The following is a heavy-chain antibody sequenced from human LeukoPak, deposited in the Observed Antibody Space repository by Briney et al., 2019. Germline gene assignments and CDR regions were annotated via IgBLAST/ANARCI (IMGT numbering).Heavy chain of an antibody. Sequence: GGSLRLSCAGSGFTFSSYSMKWVRQAPGKGLEWVANIKQDGSEKYYVDSVKGRFTISRDNAKNSLYLQMNSLRAEDTAVYYCARGGVYWGQGTLVTVSS. CDR2: IKQDGSEK. CDR1: GFTFSSYS. CDR3: ARGGVY. J-gene: IGHJ4*02. V-gene: IGHV3-7*01.